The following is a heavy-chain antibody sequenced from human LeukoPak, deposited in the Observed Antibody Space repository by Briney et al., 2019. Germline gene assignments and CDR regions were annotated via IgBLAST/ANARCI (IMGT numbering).Heavy chain of an antibody. J-gene: IGHJ4*02. V-gene: IGHV1-2*02. CDR3: ARAMDYYDSSGLDY. CDR1: GYTFTSYG. D-gene: IGHD3-22*01. Sequence: ASVKVSCKASGYTFTSYGISWVRQAPGQGLEWMGWINPNSGGTNYAQKFQGRVTMTRDTFISTAYMELSRLRSDDTAVYYCARAMDYYDSSGLDYWGQGTLVTVSS. CDR2: INPNSGGT.